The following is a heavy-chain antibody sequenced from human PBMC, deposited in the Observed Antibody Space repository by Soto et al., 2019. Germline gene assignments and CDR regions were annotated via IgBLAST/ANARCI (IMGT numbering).Heavy chain of an antibody. J-gene: IGHJ3*02. Sequence: GGSLRLSCAASGFTFSSYSMNWVRQAPGKGLEWVSYISSSSGTIYYADSVKGRFTISRDNAKNSLYLQMNSLRAEDTAVYYCARDKGDLGAFDIWGQGTMVTVSS. CDR1: GFTFSSYS. D-gene: IGHD3-16*01. V-gene: IGHV3-48*04. CDR2: ISSSSGTI. CDR3: ARDKGDLGAFDI.